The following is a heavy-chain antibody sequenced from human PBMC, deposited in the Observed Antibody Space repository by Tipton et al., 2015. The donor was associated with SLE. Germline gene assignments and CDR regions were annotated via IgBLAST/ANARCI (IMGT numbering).Heavy chain of an antibody. Sequence: LSLTCTVSGGSISSYYWSWIRQPPGKGLEWVSSISRSSSYIYYADSVKGRFTSSRDNAKNSLYLQMNSLRAEDTAVYYCARDPQVYTYGDGGWFDPWGQGTLVAVSS. CDR1: GGSISSYY. D-gene: IGHD4-17*01. V-gene: IGHV3-21*01. J-gene: IGHJ5*02. CDR2: ISRSSSYI. CDR3: ARDPQVYTYGDGGWFDP.